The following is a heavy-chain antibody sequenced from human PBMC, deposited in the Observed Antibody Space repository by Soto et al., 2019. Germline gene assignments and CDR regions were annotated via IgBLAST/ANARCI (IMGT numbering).Heavy chain of an antibody. J-gene: IGHJ6*04. V-gene: IGHV4-4*02. D-gene: IGHD6-13*01. Sequence: SETLSLTCAVSGGSISSINWWSWVRQPPGKGLEWIGEIYHSGSTNYNPSLKSRVTISVDKSKNQFSLKLSSVTAADTAVYYCARTKIIAAAGTYYYYGMDVWGKGTTVT. CDR1: GGSISSINW. CDR3: ARTKIIAAAGTYYYYGMDV. CDR2: IYHSGST.